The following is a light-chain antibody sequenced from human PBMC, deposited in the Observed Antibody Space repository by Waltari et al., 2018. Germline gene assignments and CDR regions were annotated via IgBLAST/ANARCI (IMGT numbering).Light chain of an antibody. J-gene: IGLJ3*02. CDR3: QTGGHGTWV. CDR1: SGHSSNI. Sequence: QLVLTQSPSASASLGASFKLTCTLDSGHSSNIVAWLPQQPGKGPRYLMKINSDGSHSKGDEIPDRFSGSSSGAGRYLTISSVQSEDEADYYCQTGGHGTWVFGGGTKLTVL. V-gene: IGLV4-69*01. CDR2: INSDGSH.